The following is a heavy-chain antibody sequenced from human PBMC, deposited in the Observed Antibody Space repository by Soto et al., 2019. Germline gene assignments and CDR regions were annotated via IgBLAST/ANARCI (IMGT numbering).Heavy chain of an antibody. D-gene: IGHD3-10*01. CDR1: GCTFSSYA. J-gene: IGHJ4*02. Sequence: QVQLVESGGGVVQPGRSLRLSCAASGCTFSSYAMHWVRQAPGKGLEWVAVISYDGSNKYYADSVKGRFTISRDNSKNTLYLQMNSLRAEDTAVYYCANMVRGDYWGQGTLVTVSS. CDR3: ANMVRGDY. CDR2: ISYDGSNK. V-gene: IGHV3-30-3*01.